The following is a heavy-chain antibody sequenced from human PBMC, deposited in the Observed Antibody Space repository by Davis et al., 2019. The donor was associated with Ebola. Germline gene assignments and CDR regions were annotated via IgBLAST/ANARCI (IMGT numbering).Heavy chain of an antibody. CDR3: ARDRMDV. Sequence: SETLSLTCAVYGGSFRGYYWSWIRQPPGKGLEWIGEINHTGSTNLNPSLKSRVTISVDMSKNQFSLRLSSVTAADTAVYYCARDRMDVWGQGTTVTVSS. V-gene: IGHV4-34*01. CDR2: INHTGST. J-gene: IGHJ6*02. CDR1: GGSFRGYY.